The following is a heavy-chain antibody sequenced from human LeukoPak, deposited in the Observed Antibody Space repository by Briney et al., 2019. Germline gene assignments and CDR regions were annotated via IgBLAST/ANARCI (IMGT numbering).Heavy chain of an antibody. Sequence: PGRSLRLSCAASGFTFSDYYMSWVRQAPGKGLEWVSFIRSNAYGATTEYAASVKGRFTISRDDSKSIAYLQMNSLRTEDTAVYYCSRADYYGSGSPISLDVWGKGTTVTVSP. D-gene: IGHD3-10*01. V-gene: IGHV3-49*04. CDR1: GFTFSDYY. CDR2: IRSNAYGATT. J-gene: IGHJ6*04. CDR3: SRADYYGSGSPISLDV.